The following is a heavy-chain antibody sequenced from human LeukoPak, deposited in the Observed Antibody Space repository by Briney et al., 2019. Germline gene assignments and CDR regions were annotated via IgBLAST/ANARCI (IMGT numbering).Heavy chain of an antibody. Sequence: ASVKVSCKASGHTFTSYDFNWVRQATGQRPEWMGWMSPNSGDTGYAQKFQDRVTMTRNTSISTAYMELSSLRSDDTAVYYCARGPPNWGYDYWGPGTLVTVSS. J-gene: IGHJ4*02. CDR2: MSPNSGDT. CDR3: ARGPPNWGYDY. V-gene: IGHV1-8*01. CDR1: GHTFTSYD. D-gene: IGHD7-27*01.